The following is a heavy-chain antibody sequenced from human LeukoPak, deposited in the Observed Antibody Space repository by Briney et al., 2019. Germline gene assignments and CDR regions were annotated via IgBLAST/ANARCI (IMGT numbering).Heavy chain of an antibody. CDR1: GLTFSSYA. Sequence: GGSLRLSCAASGLTFSSYAMSWVRQAPGEGLEWVSAISGSGGSTYYADSVKGRFTISRDNSKNTLYLQMNSLRAEDTAVYYCASARYFDLGMDVWGQGTTVTVSS. CDR2: ISGSGGST. V-gene: IGHV3-23*01. J-gene: IGHJ6*02. D-gene: IGHD3-9*01. CDR3: ASARYFDLGMDV.